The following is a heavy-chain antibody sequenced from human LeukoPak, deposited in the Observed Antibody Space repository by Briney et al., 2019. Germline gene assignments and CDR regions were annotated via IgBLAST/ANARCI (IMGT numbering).Heavy chain of an antibody. CDR2: LYHPDST. V-gene: IGHV4-38-2*01. J-gene: IGHJ6*03. Sequence: SETLSLTCAVSGHPINSAYYWVWIRQPPGKGLEWIGSLYHPDSTYHNPSLESRVTMSVDTSRNQFSLKLSFVTAADTAVYYCARQFDSYFYYYLDVWGTGTTVTVSS. CDR3: ARQFDSYFYYYLDV. CDR1: GHPINSAYY. D-gene: IGHD3-10*01.